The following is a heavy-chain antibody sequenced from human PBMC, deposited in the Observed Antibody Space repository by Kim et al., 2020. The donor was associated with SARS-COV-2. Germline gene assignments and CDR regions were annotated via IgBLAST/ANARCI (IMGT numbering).Heavy chain of an antibody. CDR2: INHSGST. Sequence: SETLSLTCAVYGGSFSGYYWSWIRQPPGKGLEWIGEINHSGSTNYNPSLKIRVTISVDTSKNQFSLKVSSVTAADTAVYYCARGSAVWLILIRGPFDCWGQGTLVTVPS. J-gene: IGHJ4*02. CDR1: GGSFSGYY. CDR3: ARGSAVWLILIRGPFDC. V-gene: IGHV4-34*01. D-gene: IGHD5-12*01.